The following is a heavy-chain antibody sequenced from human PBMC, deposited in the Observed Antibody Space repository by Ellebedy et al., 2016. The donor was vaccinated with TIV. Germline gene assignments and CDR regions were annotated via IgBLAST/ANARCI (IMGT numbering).Heavy chain of an antibody. J-gene: IGHJ4*02. CDR2: IRVYNGDS. CDR3: ARATEHAGTGDY. V-gene: IGHV1-18*01. Sequence: ASVKVSCXASGDTFTTYGISWVRQAPGQGLDWMGWIRVYNGDSNYAQKLQGRVSLTTDTSTSTAYMELRSLRSDDTAVYYCARATEHAGTGDYWGQGTLVTVSS. CDR1: GDTFTTYG. D-gene: IGHD1-1*01.